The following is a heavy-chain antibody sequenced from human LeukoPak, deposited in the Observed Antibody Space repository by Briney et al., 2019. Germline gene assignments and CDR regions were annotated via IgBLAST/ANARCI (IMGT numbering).Heavy chain of an antibody. CDR1: GDFFTSYW. J-gene: IGHJ5*02. CDR2: IYPGDSNT. V-gene: IGHV5-51*01. D-gene: IGHD3-16*01. Sequence: SLKISYKAAGDFFTSYWIGWGRPLPGKRLERMWIIYPGDSNTSYSQSFHSLVTISADNSITTANLQRSRLNDADTVKYCGTRRASGNYVFDPWGQGTLVTVTS. CDR3: TRRASGNYVFDP.